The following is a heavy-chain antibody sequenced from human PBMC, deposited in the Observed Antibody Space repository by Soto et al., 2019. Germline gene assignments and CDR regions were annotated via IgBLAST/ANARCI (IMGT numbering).Heavy chain of an antibody. CDR1: GGSVSDKTYY. CDR3: ARTTAVPNTLRSRYFFDY. J-gene: IGHJ4*02. D-gene: IGHD4-17*01. Sequence: SETLSLTGSVSGGSVSDKTYYWSWIRQPPGKRLEWLGYVYYSGTTNYNPSLKSRVTISVDLSKNRFSLRLSSVTTADTALYYCARTTAVPNTLRSRYFFDYWGQGTLVTVSS. CDR2: VYYSGTT. V-gene: IGHV4-61*01.